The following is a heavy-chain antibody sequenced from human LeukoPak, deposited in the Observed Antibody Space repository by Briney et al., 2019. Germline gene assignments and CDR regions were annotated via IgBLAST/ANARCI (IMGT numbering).Heavy chain of an antibody. CDR1: GYTFTGYY. J-gene: IGHJ4*02. Sequence: ASVKVSCKASGYTFTGYYMHWVRQAPGQGLEWMGWIDPNSGGTNYAQKFQGRVAMTRDTSISTAYMELSRLRSDDTAVYYCARDTIFGGQDYWGQGTLVTVSS. V-gene: IGHV1-2*02. D-gene: IGHD3-3*01. CDR2: IDPNSGGT. CDR3: ARDTIFGGQDY.